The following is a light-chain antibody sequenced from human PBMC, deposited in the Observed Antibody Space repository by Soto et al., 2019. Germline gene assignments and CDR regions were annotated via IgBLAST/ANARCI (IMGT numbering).Light chain of an antibody. CDR3: QAWDSSSVV. CDR2: QDY. J-gene: IGLJ3*02. Sequence: YELSQPPSVSVSPGQTATITCSGDGLGNKFVCWYQHKPGQSPVLVIYQDYKRPAGIPERFSGSNSGNTATLTISGTQAMDEADYYCQAWDSSSVVFGGGTKLTVL. V-gene: IGLV3-1*01. CDR1: GLGNKF.